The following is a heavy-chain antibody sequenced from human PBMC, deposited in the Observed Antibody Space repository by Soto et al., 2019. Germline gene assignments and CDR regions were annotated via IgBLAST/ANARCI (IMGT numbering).Heavy chain of an antibody. CDR2: IYYSGST. Sequence: LSLTCTVSGGSISSGGYYWSWIRQHPGKGLEWIGYIYYSGSTYYNPSLKSRVTISVDTSKNQFSLKLSSVTAADTAVYYCARDTLLHHSIDYYYGMDVWGQGTTVTVSS. J-gene: IGHJ6*02. CDR3: ARDTLLHHSIDYYYGMDV. V-gene: IGHV4-31*03. CDR1: GGSISSGGYY. D-gene: IGHD2-2*02.